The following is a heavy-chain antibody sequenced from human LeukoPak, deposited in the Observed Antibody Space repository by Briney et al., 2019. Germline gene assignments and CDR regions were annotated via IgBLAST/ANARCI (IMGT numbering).Heavy chain of an antibody. D-gene: IGHD4-23*01. CDR3: ARRGGHGGGFDY. CDR2: IYTSGST. J-gene: IGHJ4*02. CDR1: GGSISSGDYY. V-gene: IGHV4-61*02. Sequence: SETLSLTCTVSGGSISSGDYYWSWIRQPAGKGLEWIGRIYTSGSTNYNPSLKSRVSISVDTSKNHFSLKLSSVTAADTAVYYCARRGGHGGGFDYWGQGTLVTVSS.